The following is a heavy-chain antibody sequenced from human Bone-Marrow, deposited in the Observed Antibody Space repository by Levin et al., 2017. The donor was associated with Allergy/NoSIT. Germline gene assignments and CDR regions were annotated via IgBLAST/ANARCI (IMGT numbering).Heavy chain of an antibody. CDR3: ARAYDYGDYVGY. J-gene: IGHJ4*02. CDR2: ISGSGGST. Sequence: GESLKISCAASGFTFSSYAMSWVRQAPGKGLEWVSAISGSGGSTYYADSVKGRFTISRDNSKNTLYLQMNSLRAEDTAVYYCARAYDYGDYVGYWGQGTLVTVSS. V-gene: IGHV3-23*01. CDR1: GFTFSSYA. D-gene: IGHD4-17*01.